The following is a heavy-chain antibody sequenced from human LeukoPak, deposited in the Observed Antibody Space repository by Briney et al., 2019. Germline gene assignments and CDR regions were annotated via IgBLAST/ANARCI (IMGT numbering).Heavy chain of an antibody. Sequence: PSETLSLTCSVSGGSISSSSYYWGWIRQPPGKGLEWIGTIYYGGRTYYNPSLKSRVTMPVDTSKNQFSLKLSSVTAADTAIYYCATSVTSSSGWYYGYWGQGSLVTVSP. V-gene: IGHV4-39*01. CDR3: ATSVTSSSGWYYGY. CDR1: GGSISSSSYY. J-gene: IGHJ4*02. CDR2: IYYGGRT. D-gene: IGHD6-19*01.